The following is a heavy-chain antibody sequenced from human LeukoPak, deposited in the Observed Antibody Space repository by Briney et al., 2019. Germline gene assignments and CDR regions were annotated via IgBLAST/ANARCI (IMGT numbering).Heavy chain of an antibody. Sequence: VASVKVSCKASGGTFSSYAISWVRQAPGQGLEWMGRIIPILGIANYAQKFQGRVTITADKSTSTAYMELSSLRSEDTAVYYCAGPVRSRNSSSTGEPYYFDYWGQGTLVTVSS. J-gene: IGHJ4*02. D-gene: IGHD6-6*01. CDR3: AGPVRSRNSSSTGEPYYFDY. V-gene: IGHV1-69*04. CDR2: IIPILGIA. CDR1: GGTFSSYA.